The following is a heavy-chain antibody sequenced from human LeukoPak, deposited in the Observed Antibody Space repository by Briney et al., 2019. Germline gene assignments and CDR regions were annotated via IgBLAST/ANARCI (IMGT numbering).Heavy chain of an antibody. CDR2: IRYDGSNK. CDR1: GFTFSNHG. Sequence: GGTLRLSCATSGFTFSNHGMNWVRQAPGKGLEWVAFIRYDGSNKYYADSVKGRFTISRDNSKNTLYLQMNSLRAEDTAVYYCAKSRPPSGSYYVVDYWGQGTLVTVSS. D-gene: IGHD1-26*01. J-gene: IGHJ4*02. V-gene: IGHV3-30*02. CDR3: AKSRPPSGSYYVVDY.